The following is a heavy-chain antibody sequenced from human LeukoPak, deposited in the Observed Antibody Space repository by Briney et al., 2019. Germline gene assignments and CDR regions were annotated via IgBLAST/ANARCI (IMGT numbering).Heavy chain of an antibody. CDR2: VSGSGDTI. CDR3: ASLGYCSGGGCYSDDWFDP. J-gene: IGHJ5*02. CDR1: AFTFSRYE. V-gene: IGHV3-48*03. D-gene: IGHD2-15*01. Sequence: GGTLRVSCATSAFTFSRYEMDWVRQAPGKGPEWVSYVSGSGDTIYYAGSVKGRFTISRDNAKNSLYLQMNSLRAEDTAVYYCASLGYCSGGGCYSDDWFDPWGQGTLVTVSS.